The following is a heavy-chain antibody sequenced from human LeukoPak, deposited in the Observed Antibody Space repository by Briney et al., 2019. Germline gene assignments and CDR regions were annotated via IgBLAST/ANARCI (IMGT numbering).Heavy chain of an antibody. J-gene: IGHJ4*02. V-gene: IGHV4-59*08. CDR3: ARHYPTTANFDY. D-gene: IGHD4-17*01. CDR2: NYYSGST. CDR1: CSSISNYY. Sequence: WETLSPTCTVSCSSISNYYWSLIRPPPGEGVGGGRNNYYSGSTNYNRSLKSRVTISVDTSKNQFSLNLSSVTAADTAVYYCARHYPTTANFDYWGQGTLVTVSS.